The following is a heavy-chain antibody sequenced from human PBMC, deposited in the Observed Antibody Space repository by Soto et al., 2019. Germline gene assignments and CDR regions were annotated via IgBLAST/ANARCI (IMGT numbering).Heavy chain of an antibody. J-gene: IGHJ5*02. V-gene: IGHV4-59*01. D-gene: IGHD3-3*01. CDR2: IYYSGST. CDR1: GGSISSYY. CDR3: ARETRFWSGSQTFDH. Sequence: SETLSLTCSVSGGSISSYYWTWIRQPPGKGLEWIGYIYYSGSTNYNPSLKSRVTISVDTSKNQFSLKLSSVTAADTAVYYCARETRFWSGSQTFDHWRQGTLVTVS.